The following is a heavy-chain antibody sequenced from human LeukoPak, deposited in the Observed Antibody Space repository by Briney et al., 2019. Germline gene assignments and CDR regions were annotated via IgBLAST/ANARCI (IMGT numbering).Heavy chain of an antibody. CDR2: INLNGGEK. D-gene: IGHD6-25*01. CDR1: RFTFSTYW. CDR3: ARDRPGGFFDY. Sequence: GGSLRLSCAASRFTFSTYWMSWVRQAPGKGLEWVANINLNGGEKYYADSVKGRFTISRDNAKNSVSLQMNSLRADDTAVYYCARDRPGGFFDYWGLGILVVVSS. V-gene: IGHV3-7*04. J-gene: IGHJ4*02.